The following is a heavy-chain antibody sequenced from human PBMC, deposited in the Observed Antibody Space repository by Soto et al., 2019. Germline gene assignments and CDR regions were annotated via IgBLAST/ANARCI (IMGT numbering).Heavy chain of an antibody. CDR2: ISYSGST. CDR1: GASVSSGNYY. CDR3: ARGSGSYYAY. J-gene: IGHJ4*02. Sequence: QVQLQESGPGLVKPSETLSHTCTVSGASVSSGNYYWSWIRQPPGKGLECIGYISYSGSTNYNPSLKSRVTISIDTSKNQFSLKLSSVTAADTAVYYCARGSGSYYAYWGQGTLVTVSS. V-gene: IGHV4-61*01. D-gene: IGHD1-26*01.